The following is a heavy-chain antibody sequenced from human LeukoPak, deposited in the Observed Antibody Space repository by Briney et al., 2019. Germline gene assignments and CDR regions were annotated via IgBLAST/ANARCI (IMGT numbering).Heavy chain of an antibody. Sequence: GESLKISCKGSGYSFTTYWIGWVRQMPGKGLEWMGIIYPGDSDVRYSPSFQGQVIISVDKSISTAYLQWSSLQASDTAMYYCARQGYNSTWDRYLAYWGQGSQVTVSS. CDR1: GYSFTTYW. CDR2: IYPGDSDV. J-gene: IGHJ4*02. CDR3: ARQGYNSTWDRYLAY. D-gene: IGHD6-13*01. V-gene: IGHV5-51*01.